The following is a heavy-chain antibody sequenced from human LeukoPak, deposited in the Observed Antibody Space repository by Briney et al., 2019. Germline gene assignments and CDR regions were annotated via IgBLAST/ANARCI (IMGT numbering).Heavy chain of an antibody. J-gene: IGHJ6*02. CDR2: IWSDGSSK. V-gene: IGHV3-33*01. CDR3: ARGQPPSYYDMDV. Sequence: PGRSLILSCAASGFTFSSYGMHWVRQAPGKGLEWVAVIWSDGSSKHYADSVKGRFTISRDNSKNTLYLQMSSLRAKDTALYYCARGQPPSYYDMDVWGQGTTVTVSS. CDR1: GFTFSSYG. D-gene: IGHD6-13*01.